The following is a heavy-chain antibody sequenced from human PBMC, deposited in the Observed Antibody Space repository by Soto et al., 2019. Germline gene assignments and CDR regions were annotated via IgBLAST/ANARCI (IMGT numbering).Heavy chain of an antibody. CDR2: IYSSGST. D-gene: IGHD3-10*01. V-gene: IGHV4-59*08. J-gene: IGHJ6*02. Sequence: TETLSLTCTVSGGSISNSYWSWIRQSPGKGLEWIGYIYSSGSTNYNPSLKSRVTISVDTSKNQFSLKLSSLSAADTAVYYCARHNPPFFYGSGPWDVWGQGTTVTVSS. CDR1: GGSISNSY. CDR3: ARHNPPFFYGSGPWDV.